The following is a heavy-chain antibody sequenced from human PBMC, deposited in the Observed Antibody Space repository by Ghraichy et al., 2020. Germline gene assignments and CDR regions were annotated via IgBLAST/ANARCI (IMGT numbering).Heavy chain of an antibody. CDR1: GFTFSSYA. V-gene: IGHV3-30*04. CDR3: ARWSYNFGDDY. Sequence: GGSLRLSCAASGFTFSSYAMHWVRQAPGKGLEWVAVISYDGSNKYYADSVKGRFTTSRDNSKNTLYLQMNSLRAEDTAMYYCARWSYNFGDDYWGQGTLVTVSS. CDR2: ISYDGSNK. D-gene: IGHD5-24*01. J-gene: IGHJ4*02.